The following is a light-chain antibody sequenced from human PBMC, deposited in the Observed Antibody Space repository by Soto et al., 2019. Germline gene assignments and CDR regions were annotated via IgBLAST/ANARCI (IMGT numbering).Light chain of an antibody. CDR2: GAS. J-gene: IGKJ1*01. CDR3: QYYDTFRT. V-gene: IGKV3-20*01. CDR1: QSVDSTY. Sequence: IVLTQSPGTLSLSPGERATLSCRASQSVDSTYLTWYQQKPGQAPRLLIYGASGRATGIPDRFSGGGSGTDFTLTISRLEPEDFAVYYCQYYDTFRTFGQGTKVEIK.